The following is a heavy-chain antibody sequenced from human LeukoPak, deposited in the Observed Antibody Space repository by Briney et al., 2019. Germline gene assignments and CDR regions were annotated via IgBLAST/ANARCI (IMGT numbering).Heavy chain of an antibody. CDR3: ARAHSIAAAVPWGY. V-gene: IGHV3-7*01. CDR1: GFTFSGHW. Sequence: GGSLRLSCAASGFTFSGHWMTWVRQAPGKGLEWVANIKEDGSKKNYVDSVKGRFTISRDNAKNSLYLQMTSLRAEDTAVYYCARAHSIAAAVPWGYWGQGTLVTVSS. J-gene: IGHJ4*02. CDR2: IKEDGSKK. D-gene: IGHD6-13*01.